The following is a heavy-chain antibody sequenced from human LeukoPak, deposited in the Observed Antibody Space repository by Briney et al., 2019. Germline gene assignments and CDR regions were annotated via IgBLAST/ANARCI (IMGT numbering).Heavy chain of an antibody. J-gene: IGHJ5*02. CDR1: GGSFSGYY. CDR2: INHTGST. CDR3: ARGAIPVALHWFDP. Sequence: SETLSLTCAVYGGSFSGYYWSWIRQPPGKGLEWIGEINHTGSTNYNPSLKSRVTISVDTSKNQFSLKLSPATAADTAVYYCARGAIPVALHWFDPWGQGILVTVSS. D-gene: IGHD2-21*01. V-gene: IGHV4-34*01.